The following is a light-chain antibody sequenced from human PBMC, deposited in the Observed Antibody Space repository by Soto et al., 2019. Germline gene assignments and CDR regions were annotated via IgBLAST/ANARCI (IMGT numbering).Light chain of an antibody. CDR1: QSVSSY. CDR3: QQRSNWPAIT. V-gene: IGKV3-11*01. Sequence: EIVLTQSPVTLSLSPGERATLSCRASQSVSSYLAWYQQKPGQAPRLLIYDASNRATGIPARFSGSGSGTDFTLTIDNLEPEDFAVYYCQQRSNWPAITFGQGTRLEI. CDR2: DAS. J-gene: IGKJ5*01.